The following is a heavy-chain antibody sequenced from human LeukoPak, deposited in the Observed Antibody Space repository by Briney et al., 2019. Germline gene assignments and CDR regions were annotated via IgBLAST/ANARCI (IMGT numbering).Heavy chain of an antibody. D-gene: IGHD3-10*02. V-gene: IGHV3-21*01. CDR2: ISSSSGYI. Sequence: GGSLRLSCAASGFTFSSYSMNWVRQAPGKGLEWVSSISSSSGYIYYADSVKGRFTVSRDNAKTSLYLQMNSLRAGDTAVYYCAELGITMIGGVWGKGTTVTISS. CDR3: AELGITMIGGV. CDR1: GFTFSSYS. J-gene: IGHJ6*04.